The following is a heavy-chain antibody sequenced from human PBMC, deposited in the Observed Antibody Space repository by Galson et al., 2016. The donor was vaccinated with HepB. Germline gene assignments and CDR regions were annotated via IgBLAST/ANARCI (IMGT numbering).Heavy chain of an antibody. Sequence: QSGAEVTKPGESLRISCKGSGYSFTSYWISWVRQMPGKGLEWMGRIDPSDSNSNYSPSFQGHVTISADKSISTAYLQWSSLKASDTAMYYCASLESTDCTSSSCYAGYWGQGTLVTVSS. J-gene: IGHJ4*02. CDR3: ASLESTDCTSSSCYAGY. CDR1: GYSFTSYW. CDR2: IDPSDSNS. V-gene: IGHV5-10-1*01. D-gene: IGHD2-2*01.